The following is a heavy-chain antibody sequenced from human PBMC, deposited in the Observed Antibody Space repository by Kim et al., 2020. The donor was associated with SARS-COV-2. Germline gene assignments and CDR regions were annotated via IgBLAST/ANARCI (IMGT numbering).Heavy chain of an antibody. V-gene: IGHV3-7*04. CDR3: ARLGSSSWNFDY. D-gene: IGHD6-13*01. Sequence: YYVDSVKGRFTISRDNAKNSLYLQMNSLRAEDTAVYYCARLGSSSWNFDYGGQGTLVTVSS. J-gene: IGHJ4*02.